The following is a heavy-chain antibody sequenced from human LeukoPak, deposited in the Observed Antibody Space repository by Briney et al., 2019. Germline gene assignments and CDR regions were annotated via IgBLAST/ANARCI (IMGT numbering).Heavy chain of an antibody. J-gene: IGHJ6*02. CDR2: IYTSGST. V-gene: IGHV4-61*02. Sequence: PSETLSLTCTVSGGSISSGSYYWSWIRQPAGKGLKWIGRIYTSGSTNYNPSLKSRVTISVDTSKNQFSLKLSSVTAADTAVYYCARLPPSYYYDSSGYYPAYYYYGMDVWGQGTTVTVSS. CDR3: ARLPPSYYYDSSGYYPAYYYYGMDV. D-gene: IGHD3-22*01. CDR1: GGSISSGSYY.